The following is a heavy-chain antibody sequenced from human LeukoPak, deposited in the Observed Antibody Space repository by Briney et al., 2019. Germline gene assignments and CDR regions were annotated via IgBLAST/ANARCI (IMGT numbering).Heavy chain of an antibody. CDR2: ISYDGSNK. D-gene: IGHD3-9*01. V-gene: IGHV3-30*03. Sequence: PGRSLRLSCAASGFTFSSYGMHWVRQAPGKGLEWVAVISYDGSNKYYADSVKGRFTISRDNSKNTLYLQMNSLRAEDTAVYYCASGGYFDWNYYYYGMDVWGQGTTVTVSS. J-gene: IGHJ6*02. CDR3: ASGGYFDWNYYYYGMDV. CDR1: GFTFSSYG.